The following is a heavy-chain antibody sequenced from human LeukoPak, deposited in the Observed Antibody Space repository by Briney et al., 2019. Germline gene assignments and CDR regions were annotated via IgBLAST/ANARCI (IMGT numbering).Heavy chain of an antibody. CDR2: IYSGGST. D-gene: IGHD4-23*01. V-gene: IGHV3-66*01. Sequence: GRSLRLSCAASGLTVSSNYMSWVSQAPGRGLEWVSVIYSGGSTYYADSVKGRFIISRDNSKNTLYLQMNSLRVEDTAVYYCARRPDYGGTPTFDYWGQGTLVTVSS. CDR1: GLTVSSNY. CDR3: ARRPDYGGTPTFDY. J-gene: IGHJ4*02.